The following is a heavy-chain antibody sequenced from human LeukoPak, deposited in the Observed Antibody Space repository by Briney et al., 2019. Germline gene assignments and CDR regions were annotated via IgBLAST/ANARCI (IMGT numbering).Heavy chain of an antibody. J-gene: IGHJ4*02. CDR3: ARDGGLVRGVIIRGDYFDY. V-gene: IGHV3-21*01. Sequence: GGSLRLSCAASGFTFSSYSMNWVRQAPGKGLEWVSSISSSSSYIYYADSVKGRFTISRDNAKNSLYLQMNSLRAEDTAVYYCARDGGLVRGVIIRGDYFDYWGQGTLVTVSS. CDR1: GFTFSSYS. CDR2: ISSSSSYI. D-gene: IGHD3-10*01.